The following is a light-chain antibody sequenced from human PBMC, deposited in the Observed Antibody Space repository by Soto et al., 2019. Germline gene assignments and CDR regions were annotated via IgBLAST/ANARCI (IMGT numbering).Light chain of an antibody. CDR3: QQYNTYSFT. CDR2: KES. V-gene: IGKV1-5*03. CDR1: QTISSW. J-gene: IGKJ3*01. Sequence: DIQMTQSPSTLSASIGDRVTITCRASQTISSWLAWYQQKPGKAPKLLIYKESSLESGVPSRFSGSGSGTEFTLTIRSLQPDDFATYYCQQYNTYSFTFGPGTKVDIK.